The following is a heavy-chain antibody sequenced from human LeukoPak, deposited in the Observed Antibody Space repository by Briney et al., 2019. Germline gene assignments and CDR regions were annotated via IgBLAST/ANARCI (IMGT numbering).Heavy chain of an antibody. J-gene: IGHJ4*02. CDR2: ISYDGSNK. V-gene: IGHV3-30*18. CDR1: GFTFSSYG. Sequence: GGSLRLSCAASGFTFSSYGMHWVRQAPGKGLEWVAVISYDGSNKYCADSVKGRFTISRDNSKNTLYLQMNSLRAEDTAVYYCAKDSGGRIVVVPAAPDYWGQGTLVTVSS. D-gene: IGHD2-2*01. CDR3: AKDSGGRIVVVPAAPDY.